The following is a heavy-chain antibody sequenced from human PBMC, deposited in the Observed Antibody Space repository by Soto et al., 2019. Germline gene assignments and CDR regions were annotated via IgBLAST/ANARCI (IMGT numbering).Heavy chain of an antibody. CDR3: ARDGLTGYSDY. CDR2: ISAYNGNT. D-gene: IGHD6-13*01. CDR1: GYTFTSYG. V-gene: IGHV1-18*01. J-gene: IGHJ4*02. Sequence: ASVKVSCKASGYTFTSYGISWVRQAPGQGLEWMGWISAYNGNTNYAQKLQGRVTITRDTSTSTAYMELSSLTSEATFVYSCARDGLTGYSDYWGQGALVTVSS.